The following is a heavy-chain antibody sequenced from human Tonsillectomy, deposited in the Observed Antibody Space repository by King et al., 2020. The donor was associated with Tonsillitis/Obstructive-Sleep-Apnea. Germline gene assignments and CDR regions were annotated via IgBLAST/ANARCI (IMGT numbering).Heavy chain of an antibody. Sequence: VQLVESGGGVVQPGRSLRLSCAASGFTFSSYVMHWVRQAPGKGLEWVAVISYDGSNKYYADSVKGRFTISRDNSKNTLYLQMNSLRAEDTAVYYCARDSTVTQFDYWGQGTLVTVSS. CDR3: ARDSTVTQFDY. V-gene: IGHV3-30*04. CDR1: GFTFSSYV. J-gene: IGHJ4*02. D-gene: IGHD4-17*01. CDR2: ISYDGSNK.